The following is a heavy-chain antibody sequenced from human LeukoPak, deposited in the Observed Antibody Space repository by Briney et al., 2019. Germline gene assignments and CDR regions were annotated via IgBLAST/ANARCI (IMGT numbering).Heavy chain of an antibody. CDR3: ARVLLKPQWLRESWGLDY. J-gene: IGHJ4*02. V-gene: IGHV1-18*04. CDR2: ISAYNGNT. CDR1: GYTFTSYG. Sequence: ASVKVSCKASGYTFTSYGISWVRQAPGQGLEWMGWISAYNGNTNYAQKLQGRVTMTTDTSTSTAYMELRSLRSDDTAVYYCARVLLKPQWLRESWGLDYWGQGTLVTVSS. D-gene: IGHD5-12*01.